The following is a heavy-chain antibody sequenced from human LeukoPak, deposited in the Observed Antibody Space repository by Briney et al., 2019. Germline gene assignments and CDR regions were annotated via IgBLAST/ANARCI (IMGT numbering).Heavy chain of an antibody. J-gene: IGHJ4*02. CDR3: ARAGSSGWIFDY. CDR2: IYYSGST. CDR1: GGSISSYY. V-gene: IGHV4-59*01. Sequence: PSETLSLTCTVSGGSISSYYWSWIRQPPGKGLEWIGYIYYSGSTNYNPSLKSRVTISVDTSKNQFSPKLSSVTAADTAVYYCARAGSSGWIFDYWGQGTLVTVSS. D-gene: IGHD6-19*01.